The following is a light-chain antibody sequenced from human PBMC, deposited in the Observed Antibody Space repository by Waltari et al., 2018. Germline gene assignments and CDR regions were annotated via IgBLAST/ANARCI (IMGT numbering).Light chain of an antibody. CDR1: QSLVYSDGITY. Sequence: DVVMTQSPLSLPATLGQPASISCRSSQSLVYSDGITYLNWFQQRPGQSPRLLIYNVSNRGSWVPGRFSGSGSGTDFTLKISRVETEDVGVYYCMHSVQWPWTFGQGTKVEIK. CDR3: MHSVQWPWT. V-gene: IGKV2-30*01. CDR2: NVS. J-gene: IGKJ1*01.